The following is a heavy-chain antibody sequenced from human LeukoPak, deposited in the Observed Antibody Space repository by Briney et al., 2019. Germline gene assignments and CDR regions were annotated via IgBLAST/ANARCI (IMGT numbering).Heavy chain of an antibody. CDR3: ARGWSSSADY. D-gene: IGHD6-6*01. CDR1: GFTFNNAW. J-gene: IGHJ4*01. Sequence: PGGSLRLSCAASGFTFNNAWMTWVRQGPGKGLEWVSYISNSGDTIYYADSVKGRFTISRDNAKNSLYLQMNSLRAEDMAVYYCARGWSSSADYWGHGTLVTVSS. V-gene: IGHV3-48*04. CDR2: ISNSGDTI.